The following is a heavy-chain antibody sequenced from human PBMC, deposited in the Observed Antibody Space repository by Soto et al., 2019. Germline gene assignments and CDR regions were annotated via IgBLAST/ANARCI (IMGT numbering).Heavy chain of an antibody. CDR2: ISSGSSTI. CDR3: ARGIMVTGYYFDY. Sequence: EVQLVESGGGLVQPGGSLRLSCAASGFTFSSYTMNWVRQAPGKGLECISYISSGSSTIYYADSVKGRFTISRDNGKNSLYLQMNSLRAEDTAVYYCARGIMVTGYYFDYWGQGTLVTVSS. CDR1: GFTFSSYT. D-gene: IGHD3-16*01. J-gene: IGHJ4*02. V-gene: IGHV3-48*01.